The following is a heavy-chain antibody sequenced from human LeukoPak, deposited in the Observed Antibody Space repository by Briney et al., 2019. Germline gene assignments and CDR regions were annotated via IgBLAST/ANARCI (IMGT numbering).Heavy chain of an antibody. CDR1: GVSMSSYY. CDR2: IFNSGSA. J-gene: IGHJ4*02. Sequence: PSETLSLTCTVSGVSMSSYYWSWIRQVPGKGLEYVGYIFNSGSANYNPSLESRATISVDTSKNQISLKLSAVTAADTAIYYCARVTYSNYWADYWGRGTLVTVSS. V-gene: IGHV4-59*01. D-gene: IGHD1-7*01. CDR3: ARVTYSNYWADY.